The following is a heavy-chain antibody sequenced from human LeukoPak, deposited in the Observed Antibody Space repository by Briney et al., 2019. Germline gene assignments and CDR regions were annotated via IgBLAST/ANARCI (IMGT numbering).Heavy chain of an antibody. CDR1: GGSISSYY. CDR2: IYYSGST. V-gene: IGHV4-59*01. D-gene: IGHD3-3*01. Sequence: SETLSLTCTVSGGSISSYYWSWIRQPPGKGLEWIGYIYYSGSTNYNPSLKSRVTISVDTSKNQFSLKLSSVTAADTAVYCCARASDFWSGYENNWFDPWGQGTLVTVSS. CDR3: ARASDFWSGYENNWFDP. J-gene: IGHJ5*02.